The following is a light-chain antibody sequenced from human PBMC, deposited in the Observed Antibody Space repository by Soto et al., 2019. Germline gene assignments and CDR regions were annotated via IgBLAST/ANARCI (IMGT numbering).Light chain of an antibody. J-gene: IGLJ1*01. CDR2: EGF. Sequence: QSVLTQPASVSGSPGQSITISCTGTSSDVGSGNVVSWYQHYPGKAPQLIIYEGFKRPSGVSSRVSGSKSGNTASLTISGLQAEDEAEYYCCSHAGRDTYVFGTGTKLTVL. V-gene: IGLV2-23*01. CDR1: SSDVGSGNV. CDR3: CSHAGRDTYV.